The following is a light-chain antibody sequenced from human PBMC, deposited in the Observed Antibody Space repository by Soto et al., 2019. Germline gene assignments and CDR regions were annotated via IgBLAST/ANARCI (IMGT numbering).Light chain of an antibody. CDR1: QSISNY. Sequence: DIQMTQSPSSLSASVGDRVIITCRASQSISNYLSWYQQKPGKAPKLLIYAASSLQSGVPSRFSGGGSGTDFTLTISSLQTEDFATYYCQQSFSPPQITFGQGTRLDIK. CDR2: AAS. CDR3: QQSFSPPQIT. J-gene: IGKJ5*01. V-gene: IGKV1-39*01.